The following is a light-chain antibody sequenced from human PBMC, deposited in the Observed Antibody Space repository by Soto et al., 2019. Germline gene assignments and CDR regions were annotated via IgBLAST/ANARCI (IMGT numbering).Light chain of an antibody. CDR1: SSDVGGYNY. J-gene: IGLJ1*01. CDR3: YSYTSSSTYV. V-gene: IGLV2-14*03. Sequence: QSVLTHPASVSGSPGQSITISCTGTSSDVGGYNYVSWYQQHPAKAPKVMIYDVSNRPSGVSNRFSGSKSGNTASLTISGLQAEDEADYYCYSYTSSSTYVFGTGTKLTVL. CDR2: DVS.